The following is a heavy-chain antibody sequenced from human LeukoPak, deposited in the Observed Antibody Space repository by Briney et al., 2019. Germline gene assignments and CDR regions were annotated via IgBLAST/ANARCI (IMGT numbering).Heavy chain of an antibody. J-gene: IGHJ5*02. CDR2: IHYSGST. CDR1: GGSVSSYY. CDR3: AGEVGAKPNWTDP. D-gene: IGHD1-26*01. Sequence: SETLSLTCTVAGGSVSSYYSDWMRQPPGKGLEWIGYIHYSGSTNYNPSLKSRVTISVDTSKNQFSLKLSSVTAADTAVYYCAGEVGAKPNWTDPWGQGTLVTVSS. V-gene: IGHV4-59*02.